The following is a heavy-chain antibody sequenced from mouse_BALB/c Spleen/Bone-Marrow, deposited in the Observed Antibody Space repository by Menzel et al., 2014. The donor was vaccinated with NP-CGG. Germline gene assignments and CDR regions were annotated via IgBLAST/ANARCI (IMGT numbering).Heavy chain of an antibody. CDR3: TRGGSSHWYFDV. CDR2: TSTYSGNT. V-gene: IGHV1-67*01. CDR1: GYAFTEYS. Sequence: QVQLQQSGPELVRPGVSVKISCKGSGYAFTEYSIHWVKQSHAKSLEWIGVTSTYSGNTNFNQIFKGKATMTVDKSSSTAYMELARLTSEDSAIYYCTRGGSSHWYFDVWGAGTTVTVSS. D-gene: IGHD1-1*01. J-gene: IGHJ1*01.